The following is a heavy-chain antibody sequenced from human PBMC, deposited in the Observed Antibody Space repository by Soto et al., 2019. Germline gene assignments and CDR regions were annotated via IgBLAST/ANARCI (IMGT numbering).Heavy chain of an antibody. CDR3: ARKVSSSGSEGAFDI. V-gene: IGHV1-46*01. D-gene: IGHD3-22*01. J-gene: IGHJ3*02. Sequence: ASVKVSCKASGYAFTSYYMHWVRQAPGQGLEWMGIINPSGGSTSYAQKFQGRVTMTRDTSTGTVYMELSSLRSEDTAVYYCARKVSSSGSEGAFDIWGQGTMVTVSS. CDR1: GYAFTSYY. CDR2: INPSGGST.